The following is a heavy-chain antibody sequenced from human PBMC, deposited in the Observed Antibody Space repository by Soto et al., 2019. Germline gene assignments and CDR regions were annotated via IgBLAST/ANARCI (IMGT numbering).Heavy chain of an antibody. CDR1: GFTFRTYA. Sequence: QVQVVESGGGVVQPGRSLRLSCAASGFTFRTYAMHWVRQAPGKGLEWVAVISHDGSNTDYGDSVKGRFTISRDNSKSTLSLQMNSLRAEDTAVYYCAQLGLMTFSHKHYFNHWGRGTLVTVSS. D-gene: IGHD3-16*01. CDR2: ISHDGSNT. V-gene: IGHV3-30*18. J-gene: IGHJ4*02. CDR3: AQLGLMTFSHKHYFNH.